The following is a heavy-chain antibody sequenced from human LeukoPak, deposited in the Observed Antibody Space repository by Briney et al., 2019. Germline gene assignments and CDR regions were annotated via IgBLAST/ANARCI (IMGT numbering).Heavy chain of an antibody. V-gene: IGHV1-2*02. Sequence: GASVKVSCKASGYTFSDYYMHWVRQAPGQGLEWMGWINANSGGTNYAQKFQGRVTMTRDMSISTDYMEVSRLTSDDTAVYYWARATIADSSTYYIDYWGLGTLVTVSS. CDR2: INANSGGT. CDR1: GYTFSDYY. D-gene: IGHD3-22*01. J-gene: IGHJ4*02. CDR3: ARATIADSSTYYIDY.